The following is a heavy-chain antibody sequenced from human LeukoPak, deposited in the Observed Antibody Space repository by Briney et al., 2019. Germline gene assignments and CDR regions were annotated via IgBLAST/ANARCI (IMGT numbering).Heavy chain of an antibody. Sequence: SETLSLTCAVYGGSFSGYYWSWTRQPPGKGLEWIGEINHSGSTNYNPSLKSRVTISVDTSKNQFSLKLSSVTAADTAVYYCAREGTIAVAGNYFDYWGQGTLVTVSS. J-gene: IGHJ4*02. D-gene: IGHD6-19*01. CDR1: GGSFSGYY. V-gene: IGHV4-34*01. CDR2: INHSGST. CDR3: AREGTIAVAGNYFDY.